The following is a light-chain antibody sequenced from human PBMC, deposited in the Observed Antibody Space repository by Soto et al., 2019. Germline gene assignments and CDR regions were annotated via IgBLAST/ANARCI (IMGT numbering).Light chain of an antibody. Sequence: QSALTQPASVSGSPGQSITISCTGTSRGVGNYNYVSWYQQDPGKAPKLIIYEVSNRPSGVSSRFSGSKSDNTASLTISGLQAEDEADYYCSSYTSTSTLYVFGTGTKVTVL. CDR3: SSYTSTSTLYV. J-gene: IGLJ1*01. CDR2: EVS. CDR1: SRGVGNYNY. V-gene: IGLV2-14*01.